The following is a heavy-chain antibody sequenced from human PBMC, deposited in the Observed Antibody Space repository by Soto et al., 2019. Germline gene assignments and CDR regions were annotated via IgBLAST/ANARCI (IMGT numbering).Heavy chain of an antibody. J-gene: IGHJ4*02. Sequence: QLQLQESGPGLVKPSETLSLTCTVSGGSISSSSYYWGWIRQPPGKGLEWIGSIYYSGSTYYNPSLKSRVTISVDTSKNQFSLKLSPVTAADTAVYYCARVTGGGSLDYWGQGTLVTVSS. V-gene: IGHV4-39*01. D-gene: IGHD2-15*01. CDR2: IYYSGST. CDR3: ARVTGGGSLDY. CDR1: GGSISSSSYY.